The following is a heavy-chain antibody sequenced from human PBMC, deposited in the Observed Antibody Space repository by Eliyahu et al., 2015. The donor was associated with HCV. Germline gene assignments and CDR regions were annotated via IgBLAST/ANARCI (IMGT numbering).Heavy chain of an antibody. Sequence: EVQLVQSGAEVKKPGESLKISCKGSGYSFTSYWIGWVRQMPGKGLEWMGIIYPGDSDTRYSPSFQGQVTISADKSISTAYLQWSSLKASDTAMYYCARHSTYYSSSWYGLPNEFDYWGQGTLVTVSS. J-gene: IGHJ4*02. CDR3: ARHSTYYSSSWYGLPNEFDY. CDR1: GYSFTSYW. D-gene: IGHD6-13*01. V-gene: IGHV5-51*01. CDR2: IYPGDSDT.